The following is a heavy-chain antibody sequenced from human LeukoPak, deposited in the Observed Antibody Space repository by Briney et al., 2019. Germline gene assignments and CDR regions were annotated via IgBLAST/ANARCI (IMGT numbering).Heavy chain of an antibody. V-gene: IGHV1-2*02. Sequence: ASVKVSCKASGYTFTGYYMHWVRQAPGQGLEWMGWINPNSGGTNYAQKFQGRDTMTRDTSISTAYMELSRLRSDDTAVYYCARDFGGWSLWAFDIWGQGTMVTVSS. J-gene: IGHJ3*02. CDR2: INPNSGGT. D-gene: IGHD6-19*01. CDR3: ARDFGGWSLWAFDI. CDR1: GYTFTGYY.